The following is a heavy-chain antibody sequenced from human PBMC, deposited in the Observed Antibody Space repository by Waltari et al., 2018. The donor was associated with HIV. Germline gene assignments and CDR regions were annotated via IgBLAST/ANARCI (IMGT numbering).Heavy chain of an antibody. D-gene: IGHD3-16*01. CDR3: ARSPFTNVASTRKLGWLDP. Sequence: QVQLQESGPGLVKPSETLSLSCIVSHDSVTNNYYYWAWIRQSPGKGLEWIGSLYYRGTPFYNPSRRSRVAMSLDTSRNQFSLNLTSVTVADTAFYYCARSPFTNVASTRKLGWLDPWGQGKLVTVSS. V-gene: IGHV4-39*01. CDR1: HDSVTNNYYY. CDR2: LYYRGTP. J-gene: IGHJ5*02.